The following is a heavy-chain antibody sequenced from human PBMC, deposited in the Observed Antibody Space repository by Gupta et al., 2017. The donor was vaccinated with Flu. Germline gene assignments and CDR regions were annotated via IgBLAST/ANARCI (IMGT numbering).Heavy chain of an antibody. CDR2: IKSKTDGGTT. CDR1: GFTFCNAW. V-gene: IGHV3-15*01. Sequence: EVQLVESGGGLVKPGGSLRLSCAASGFTFCNAWMTWLRQAPGKGLEWVGSIKSKTDGGTTDYAAPVKGRFTISRDDSKNTLYLQMKSLKTEDTAVYYCTTPSVGTAMPTDYYYYGMDVWGQGTTVTVSS. D-gene: IGHD5-18*01. J-gene: IGHJ6*02. CDR3: TTPSVGTAMPTDYYYYGMDV.